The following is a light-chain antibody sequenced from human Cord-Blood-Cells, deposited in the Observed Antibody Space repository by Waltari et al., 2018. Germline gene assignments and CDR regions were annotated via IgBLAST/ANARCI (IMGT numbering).Light chain of an antibody. CDR2: EVS. CDR1: SSDVGGYTY. CDR3: SSYTSSSTLYV. V-gene: IGLV2-14*01. Sequence: QSALTQPASVSGSPGQSITLSCTGTSSDVGGYTYASWYQQHPGKAPKLMTYEVSNRPSGVSNRFSGSKSGNTASLTISGLQAEDEADYYCSSYTSSSTLYVFGTGTKVTVL. J-gene: IGLJ1*01.